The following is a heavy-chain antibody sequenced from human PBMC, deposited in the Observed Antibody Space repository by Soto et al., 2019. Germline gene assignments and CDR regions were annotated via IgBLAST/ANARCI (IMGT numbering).Heavy chain of an antibody. CDR2: IRPGGDST. Sequence: PGGSLSLSCAASGFRFRTRAMSWVRQAPGKGLEWVASIRPGGDSTYYADSVKGRFAVSRDNSNVTLYLQMDSLRVEDTAIYYCTTHEEGAPWAGGFDSWGQGTLVTVSS. CDR3: TTHEEGAPWAGGFDS. V-gene: IGHV3-23*01. J-gene: IGHJ5*01. D-gene: IGHD1-26*01. CDR1: GFRFRTRA.